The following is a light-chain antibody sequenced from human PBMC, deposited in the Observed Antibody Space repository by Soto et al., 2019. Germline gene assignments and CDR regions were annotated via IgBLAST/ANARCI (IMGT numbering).Light chain of an antibody. CDR3: QQFNNYPIT. CDR1: QGISSA. Sequence: AIQLTQSPSSLSASVGDRVTITCRASQGISSALAWYQQKPGKAPKSLIYDASSLKSGVPSRFSGSGSGTDFTLTISSLQPEDFATYYCQQFNNYPITFGQGTRLEIK. V-gene: IGKV1D-13*01. J-gene: IGKJ5*01. CDR2: DAS.